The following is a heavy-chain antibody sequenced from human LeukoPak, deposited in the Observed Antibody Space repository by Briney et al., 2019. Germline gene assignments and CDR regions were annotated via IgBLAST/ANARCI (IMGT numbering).Heavy chain of an antibody. V-gene: IGHV5-51*01. Sequence: KSGESLKISCKDSGSPSTSYWIAGVRQSPGKGLEWMGIIYPGESATRNSPSLQGRVTISADKSNNTAYLLWSSLQASDTATFYCARQDASGTYDALDVWGQGTGVSV. D-gene: IGHD3-10*01. J-gene: IGHJ3*01. CDR2: IYPGESAT. CDR1: GSPSTSYW. CDR3: ARQDASGTYDALDV.